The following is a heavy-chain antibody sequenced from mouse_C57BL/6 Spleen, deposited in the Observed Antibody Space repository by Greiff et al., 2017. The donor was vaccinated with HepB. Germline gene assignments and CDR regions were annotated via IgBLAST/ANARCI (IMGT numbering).Heavy chain of an antibody. D-gene: IGHD1-1*01. J-gene: IGHJ2*01. V-gene: IGHV1-55*01. CDR3: ARYGTTVVSFDY. Sequence: QVQLQQPGAELVKPGASVKMSCTASGYTFTSYWITWVKQRPGQGLEWIGDIYPGSGSTNYNEKFKSKATLTVDTSSSTAYMQLSSLTSEDSAVYYCARYGTTVVSFDYWGQGTTLTVSS. CDR1: GYTFTSYW. CDR2: IYPGSGST.